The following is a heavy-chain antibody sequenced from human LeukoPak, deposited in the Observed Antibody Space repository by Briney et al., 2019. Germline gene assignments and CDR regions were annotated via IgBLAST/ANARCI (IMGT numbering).Heavy chain of an antibody. V-gene: IGHV3-21*01. CDR1: GFTFSNAW. D-gene: IGHD3-10*01. CDR3: ARDQGIGFDY. Sequence: GGSLRLSCAAPGFTFSNAWMSWVRQAPGKGLEWVSSISSRSTNIYYADSVKGRLTISRDNAKNSLYLQMNSLRGEDTAVYYCARDQGIGFDYWGQGTLVTVSS. CDR2: ISSRSTNI. J-gene: IGHJ4*02.